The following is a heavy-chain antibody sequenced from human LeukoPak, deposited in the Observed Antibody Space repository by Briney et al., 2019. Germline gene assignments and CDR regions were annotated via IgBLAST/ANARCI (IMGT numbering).Heavy chain of an antibody. Sequence: PSDTLSLTCTVSGGSISRYYWSWIRQPPGKGLEWIGYISYSGSTKYNPSLMSRVTISVDTSKNQFSLKLSSATAADTAVYYCARLDYCHFDYWGQGTVVTVSS. D-gene: IGHD3-16*01. J-gene: IGHJ4*02. CDR3: ARLDYCHFDY. CDR1: GGSISRYY. CDR2: ISYSGST. V-gene: IGHV4-59*07.